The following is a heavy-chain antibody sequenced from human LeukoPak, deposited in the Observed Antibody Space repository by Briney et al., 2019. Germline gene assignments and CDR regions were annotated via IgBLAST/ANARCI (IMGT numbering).Heavy chain of an antibody. CDR2: IYPGDSDT. Sequence: GESLKFSCKGSGYSFTSYWIGWVRQMPGKGLEWMGIIYPGDSDTRYSPSFQGQVTISADKSISTAYLQWSSLKASDTAMYYCARLTSDLRYLDWLPDYWGQGTLVTVSS. V-gene: IGHV5-51*01. D-gene: IGHD3-9*01. CDR3: ARLTSDLRYLDWLPDY. J-gene: IGHJ4*02. CDR1: GYSFTSYW.